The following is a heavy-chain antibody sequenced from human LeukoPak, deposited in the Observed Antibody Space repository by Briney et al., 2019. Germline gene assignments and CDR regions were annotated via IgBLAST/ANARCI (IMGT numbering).Heavy chain of an antibody. CDR3: AREEASYCSSTSCYTRDYYYGMDV. J-gene: IGHJ6*02. CDR2: INPNSGGT. Sequence: ASVKVSCKASGYTFTGYYMHWVRQAPGQGLEWMGWINPNSGGTNYAQKFQGRVTMTRDTSISTAYMELSRLRSDDTAVYYCAREEASYCSSTSCYTRDYYYGMDVWGQGTTVTVSS. V-gene: IGHV1-2*02. CDR1: GYTFTGYY. D-gene: IGHD2-2*02.